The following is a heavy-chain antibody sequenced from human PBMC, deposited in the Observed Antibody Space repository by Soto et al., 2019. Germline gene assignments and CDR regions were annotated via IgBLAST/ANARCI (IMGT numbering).Heavy chain of an antibody. D-gene: IGHD5-18*01. V-gene: IGHV3-33*03. CDR2: IWYDGFIK. J-gene: IGHJ4*02. CDR1: GFTFIGYG. Sequence: ESGGGVFQPGSSLRLSCATSGFTFIGYGRHWVAQLPGKGLEWLAIIWYDGFIKYYADSVKGRFTISRDNSKYTLYLQMDSLRAEDTAVYYCARGTGYNYGRQHWGQGTLVTVSS. CDR3: ARGTGYNYGRQH.